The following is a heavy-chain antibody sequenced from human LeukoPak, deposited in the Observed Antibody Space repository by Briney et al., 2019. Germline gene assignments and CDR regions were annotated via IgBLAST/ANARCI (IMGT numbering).Heavy chain of an antibody. D-gene: IGHD6-13*01. Sequence: SETLSLTCTVSGGSISNYFWSWIRQPAGKGLEWIGRIYFSGRTNYNPSLKSRVTISVDTSKNQFSLKLSSVTAADTAVYYCARGVYIAAAQYGYWGQGTLVTVSS. V-gene: IGHV4-4*07. CDR2: IYFSGRT. CDR3: ARGVYIAAAQYGY. J-gene: IGHJ4*02. CDR1: GGSISNYF.